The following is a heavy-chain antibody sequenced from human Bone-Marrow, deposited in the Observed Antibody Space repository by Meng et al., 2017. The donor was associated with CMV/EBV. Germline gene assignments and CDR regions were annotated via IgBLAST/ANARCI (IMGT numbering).Heavy chain of an antibody. CDR3: ARDLRAAAFDY. J-gene: IGHJ4*02. D-gene: IGHD6-13*01. CDR1: GFTVSSYY. CDR2: IYSGGST. Sequence: GGSLRLSCAASGFTVSSYYMRWVRQAPGKGLEWVSVIYSGGSTYYADFVKGRFNISRDNSKNTLYLQMNSLRAEDTAVYYCARDLRAAAFDYWGQGTLVTVSS. V-gene: IGHV3-66*02.